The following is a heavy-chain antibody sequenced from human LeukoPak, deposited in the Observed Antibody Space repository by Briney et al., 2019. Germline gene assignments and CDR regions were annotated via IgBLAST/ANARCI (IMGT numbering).Heavy chain of an antibody. CDR2: ISSSSSYI. CDR3: ANFEGTVAGPYNWFDP. J-gene: IGHJ5*02. Sequence: MSGGSLRLSCAASGFTFSSYSMNWVRQAPGKGLEWVSSISSSSSYIYYADSVKGRFTISRDNSRNTLYVQMNSLRAEDTAVYYCANFEGTVAGPYNWFDPWGQGTLVTVSS. V-gene: IGHV3-21*04. D-gene: IGHD6-19*01. CDR1: GFTFSSYS.